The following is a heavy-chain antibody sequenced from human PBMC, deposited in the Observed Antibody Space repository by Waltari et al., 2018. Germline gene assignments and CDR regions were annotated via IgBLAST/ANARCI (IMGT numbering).Heavy chain of an antibody. CDR2: IYYGGGT. V-gene: IGHV4-59*11. J-gene: IGHJ4*02. CDR3: AGGFGEAYFDY. Sequence: QVQLQESGPGLVKPSETLSLTCTVSGGSISSHYWSWIRQPPGKGLEWIGYIYYGGGTNYHPSLKSRVTISVDTSKNQFSLKLSSVTAADTAVYYCAGGFGEAYFDYWGQGTLVTVSS. D-gene: IGHD3-10*01. CDR1: GGSISSHY.